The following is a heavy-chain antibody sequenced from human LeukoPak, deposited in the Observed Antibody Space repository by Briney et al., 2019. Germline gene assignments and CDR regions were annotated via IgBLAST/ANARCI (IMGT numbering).Heavy chain of an antibody. J-gene: IGHJ4*02. V-gene: IGHV3-11*04. CDR3: ERDRPGTVNTFDY. CDR1: GFTFSDSH. CDR2: ISSSGRTT. D-gene: IGHD4-17*01. Sequence: PGGSLRLSCAASGFTFSDSHMTWIRQAPGKGLGWVSYISSSGRTTYYADSVKGRVTIPRDNAKNSLHLQMNSQRAEDTAMYYCERDRPGTVNTFDYWGQGTRVSVS.